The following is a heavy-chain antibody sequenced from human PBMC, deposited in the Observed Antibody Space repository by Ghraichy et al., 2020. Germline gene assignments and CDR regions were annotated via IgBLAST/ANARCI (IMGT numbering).Heavy chain of an antibody. D-gene: IGHD3-22*01. Sequence: GGSLRLSCAASGFTFDDYAMHWVRQAPGKGLEWVSGISWNSGSIGYADSVKGRFTISRDNAKNSLYLQMNSLRAVDTALYYCAKGYYDSSGYYFPFDYWGQGTLVTVSS. CDR2: ISWNSGSI. CDR3: AKGYYDSSGYYFPFDY. V-gene: IGHV3-9*01. CDR1: GFTFDDYA. J-gene: IGHJ4*02.